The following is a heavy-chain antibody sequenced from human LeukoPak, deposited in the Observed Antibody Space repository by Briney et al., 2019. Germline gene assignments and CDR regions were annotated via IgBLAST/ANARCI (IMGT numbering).Heavy chain of an antibody. CDR2: ISGRDGST. CDR3: AKAGSIRFDY. D-gene: IGHD1-26*01. CDR1: GFTFSSYS. J-gene: IGHJ4*02. V-gene: IGHV3-23*01. Sequence: GGSLRLSCAASGFTFSSYSMNWVRQAPGKGLEWVSGISGRDGSTYHADSVKGRFTISRDNSKNTLYLQMNSLRAEDTAVYYCAKAGSIRFDYWGQGTLVTVSS.